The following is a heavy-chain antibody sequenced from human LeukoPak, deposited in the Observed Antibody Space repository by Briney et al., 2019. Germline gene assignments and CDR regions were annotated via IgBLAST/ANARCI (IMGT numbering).Heavy chain of an antibody. D-gene: IGHD3-3*01. CDR2: INSDGSST. Sequence: GGSLRLSCAASGFTFRSYWMHWVRQAPGKGLVWVSRINSDGSSTNYADSVKGGFTISRDNDKKTLYLQMNSLRAEDTAVYYCARAPYYDFWSGYPPDYWGQGTLVTVSS. V-gene: IGHV3-74*01. J-gene: IGHJ4*02. CDR3: ARAPYYDFWSGYPPDY. CDR1: GFTFRSYW.